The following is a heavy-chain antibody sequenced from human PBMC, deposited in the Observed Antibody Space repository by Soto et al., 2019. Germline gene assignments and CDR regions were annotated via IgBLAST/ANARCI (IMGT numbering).Heavy chain of an antibody. CDR1: GFTFSSYA. V-gene: IGHV3-23*01. CDR3: AKDPRGDYGDYVGDY. Sequence: VSLRLSCAASGFTFSSYAMSWVRQAPGKGLEWVSAISGSGGSTYYADSVKGRFTISRDNSKNTLYLQMNSLRAEDTAVYYCAKDPRGDYGDYVGDYWGQGTLVTVSS. D-gene: IGHD4-17*01. J-gene: IGHJ4*02. CDR2: ISGSGGST.